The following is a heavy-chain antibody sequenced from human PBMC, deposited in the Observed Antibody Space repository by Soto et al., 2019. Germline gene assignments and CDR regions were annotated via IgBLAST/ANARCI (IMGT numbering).Heavy chain of an antibody. CDR1: AFSLTTNGVG. D-gene: IGHD3-3*01. CDR3: AHRVLCTVFGLVTTTAIYFDF. J-gene: IGHJ4*02. CDR2: IYCDDDK. Sequence: QITLNESGPTVVRPTETLTLTCRFSAFSLTTNGVGVGWIRQSPGKAPEWLALIYCDDDKRYSASLKSRLTITKDTSKNQVVLTVSDLDPTDTATYYCAHRVLCTVFGLVTTTAIYFDFWGQGTPVAVSS. V-gene: IGHV2-5*02.